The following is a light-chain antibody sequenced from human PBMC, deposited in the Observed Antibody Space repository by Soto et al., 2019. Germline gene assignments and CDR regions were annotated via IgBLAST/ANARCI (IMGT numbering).Light chain of an antibody. J-gene: IGKJ5*01. Sequence: EIVMTQSPATLSVSPGERATLSCSASQSVNIYLAWYQQKPGQAPRLLIFGASSRATGIPARFSGSGSGTEFNLTISSLQSEDFAVYYCQQYNNWPPATFGQGTRLEIK. CDR1: QSVNIY. CDR3: QQYNNWPPAT. CDR2: GAS. V-gene: IGKV3D-15*01.